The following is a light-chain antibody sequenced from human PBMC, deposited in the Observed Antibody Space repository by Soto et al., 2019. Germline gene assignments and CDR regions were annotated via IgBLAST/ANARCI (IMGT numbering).Light chain of an antibody. Sequence: EIVMTQSPATLSVSPGERATVSCRASQSVSSNLAWYQQKPGQAPRLLIYGASTRATGIPARFSGSGSGTEFTLTIGSLQSEDFAGYYCQHYNNWPRTVGQGPKLEIK. CDR1: QSVSSN. V-gene: IGKV3-15*01. J-gene: IGKJ2*01. CDR3: QHYNNWPRT. CDR2: GAS.